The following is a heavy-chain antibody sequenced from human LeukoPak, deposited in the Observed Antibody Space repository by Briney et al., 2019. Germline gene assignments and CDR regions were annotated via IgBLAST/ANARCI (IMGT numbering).Heavy chain of an antibody. J-gene: IGHJ6*03. Sequence: ASVKVSCKASGYTFTGYYMHWVRQAPGQGLEWMGWINPNSGGTNYAQKFQGRVTMTRDTSISTAYMELSRLRSDDTAVYYCARDLYSSGWPPLHYYYYYMDVWGKGTTVTVSS. CDR2: INPNSGGT. V-gene: IGHV1-2*02. CDR3: ARDLYSSGWPPLHYYYYYMDV. CDR1: GYTFTGYY. D-gene: IGHD6-19*01.